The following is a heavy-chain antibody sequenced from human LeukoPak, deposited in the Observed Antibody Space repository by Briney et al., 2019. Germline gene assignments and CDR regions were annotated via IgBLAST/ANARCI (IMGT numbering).Heavy chain of an antibody. Sequence: GGSLRLSCAASGFTFSSYSMNWVRQAPGKGLEWVSSISSSSSYIYYADSVKGRFTISRDNAKNSLYLQMNSLRAEDTAVYYCARGTSPTKYYDILTGYYYLDYWGQGTLVTVSS. J-gene: IGHJ4*02. D-gene: IGHD3-9*01. CDR3: ARGTSPTKYYDILTGYYYLDY. CDR1: GFTFSSYS. CDR2: ISSSSSYI. V-gene: IGHV3-21*04.